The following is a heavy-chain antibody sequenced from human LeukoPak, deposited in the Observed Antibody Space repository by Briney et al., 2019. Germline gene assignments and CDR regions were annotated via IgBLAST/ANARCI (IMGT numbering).Heavy chain of an antibody. Sequence: SETLSLTCAVYGGSFSGYYWSWIRQPPGKGLEWIGEINHSGSTNYNPSLKSRVTISVDTSKNQFSLKLSSVTAADTAVYYCARDGHNVGGAFDVWGQGTVVTVSS. CDR1: GGSFSGYY. V-gene: IGHV4-34*01. CDR2: INHSGST. J-gene: IGHJ3*01. D-gene: IGHD5-24*01. CDR3: ARDGHNVGGAFDV.